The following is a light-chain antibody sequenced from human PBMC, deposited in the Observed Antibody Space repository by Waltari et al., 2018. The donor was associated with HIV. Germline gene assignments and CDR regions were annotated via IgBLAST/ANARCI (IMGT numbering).Light chain of an antibody. CDR2: KDS. CDR1: ALPKQY. J-gene: IGLJ3*02. Sequence: SHEPTQPPSVSVSPGQTARSTCSGDALPKQYAYWYQQKPGQAPVLVIYKDSERPSGIPERFSGSSSGTIVTLTISGVQAEDEADYYCQSPDSSGTWVFGGGTKLTVL. CDR3: QSPDSSGTWV. V-gene: IGLV3-25*03.